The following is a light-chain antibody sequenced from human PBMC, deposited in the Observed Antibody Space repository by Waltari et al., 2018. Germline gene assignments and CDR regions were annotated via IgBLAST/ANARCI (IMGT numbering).Light chain of an antibody. J-gene: IGKJ2*03. Sequence: DIQMTQSLSSLSASVGDRVTITCRASGNINNYLNWYQQKPGKATQLLIYKSSTSQSGVPSRFIGSCSGADYTLTINGLQAEDVATYSCQHGYTNPYSFGQGTKVEIK. CDR1: GNINNY. CDR3: QHGYTNPYS. CDR2: KSS. V-gene: IGKV1-39*02.